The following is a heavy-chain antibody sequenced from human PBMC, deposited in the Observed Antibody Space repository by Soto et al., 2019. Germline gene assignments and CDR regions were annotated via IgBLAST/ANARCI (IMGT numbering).Heavy chain of an antibody. CDR2: IYYSGST. CDR1: GDSVSSGDYY. CDR3: AREVWGNWNYLLLAFDI. Sequence: SETLSLTCTVSGDSVSSGDYYWSWIRQPPAQGLEWIGYIYYSGSTNYNPSLKSRVTISVDTSKNQFSLKLSSVTAADTAVYYCAREVWGNWNYLLLAFDIWGQGTMVTVSS. V-gene: IGHV4-61*08. J-gene: IGHJ3*02. D-gene: IGHD1-7*01.